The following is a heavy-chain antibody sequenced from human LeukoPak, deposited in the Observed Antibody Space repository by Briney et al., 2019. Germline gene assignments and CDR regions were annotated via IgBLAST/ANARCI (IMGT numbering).Heavy chain of an antibody. D-gene: IGHD2/OR15-2a*01. CDR2: ISYDGSNK. J-gene: IGHJ4*02. V-gene: IGHV3-30*18. CDR1: GFIFSSYG. Sequence: GGSLRLSCAASGFIFSSYGMHWVRQAPGKGLEWVAVISYDGSNKYYADSVKGRFTISRDNSKNTLYLQMNSLRAEDTAVYYCAKGSFQFDYWGQGTLVTVSS. CDR3: AKGSFQFDY.